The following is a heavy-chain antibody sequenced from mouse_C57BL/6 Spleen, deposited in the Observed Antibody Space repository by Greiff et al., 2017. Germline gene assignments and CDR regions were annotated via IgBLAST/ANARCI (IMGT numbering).Heavy chain of an antibody. V-gene: IGHV5-17*01. J-gene: IGHJ4*01. CDR3: ARDGYRYYAMDY. CDR2: ISSGSSTI. D-gene: IGHD2-3*01. CDR1: GFTFSDYG. Sequence: EVMLVESGGGLVKPGGSLKLSCAASGFTFSDYGMHWVRQAPEKGLEWVAYISSGSSTIYYADTVKGRFTISRDNDKNTLFLQMTSLRSEDTAMYYCARDGYRYYAMDYWGQGTSVTVSS.